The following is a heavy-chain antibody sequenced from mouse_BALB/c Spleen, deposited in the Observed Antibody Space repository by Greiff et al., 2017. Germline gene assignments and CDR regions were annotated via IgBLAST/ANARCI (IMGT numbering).Heavy chain of an antibody. Sequence: VKLQESGAELVRPGSSVKISCKASGYAFSSYWMNWVKQRPGQGLEWIGQIYPGDGDTNYNGKFKGKATLTADKSSSTAYMQLSSLTSEDSAVYFCARWDTARAFDYWGQGTTLTVSS. J-gene: IGHJ2*01. CDR1: GYAFSSYW. V-gene: IGHV1-80*01. CDR2: IYPGDGDT. CDR3: ARWDTARAFDY. D-gene: IGHD3-1*01.